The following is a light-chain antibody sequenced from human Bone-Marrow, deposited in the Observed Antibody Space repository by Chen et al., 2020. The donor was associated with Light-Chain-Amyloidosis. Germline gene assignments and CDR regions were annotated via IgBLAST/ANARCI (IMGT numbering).Light chain of an antibody. CDR1: SSNIGSNI. CDR2: NDD. Sequence: QSVLTQPPSTSGTPGQTVTITCSGSSSNIGSNIVTWYQHLPGAPPTLLIYNDDKRPSGVPDRFSASRSGTSASLAISGLQSGDEGDYHCATWDDRLIGYVFGSGTEVTVL. CDR3: ATWDDRLIGYV. V-gene: IGLV1-44*01. J-gene: IGLJ1*01.